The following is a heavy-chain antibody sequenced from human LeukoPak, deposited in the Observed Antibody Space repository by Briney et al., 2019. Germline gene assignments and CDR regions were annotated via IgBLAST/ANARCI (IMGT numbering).Heavy chain of an antibody. V-gene: IGHV7-4-1*02. J-gene: IGHJ4*02. D-gene: IGHD5-24*01. CDR1: GYTFTSYD. Sequence: ASVKVSCKASGYTFTSYDINWVRQAPGQGLEWMGWINTNTGNPTYAQGFTGRFVFSLDTSVSTTYLQINNLQAEDTAVYFCARDMATIRFDSWGQGTLVTVSS. CDR2: INTNTGNP. CDR3: ARDMATIRFDS.